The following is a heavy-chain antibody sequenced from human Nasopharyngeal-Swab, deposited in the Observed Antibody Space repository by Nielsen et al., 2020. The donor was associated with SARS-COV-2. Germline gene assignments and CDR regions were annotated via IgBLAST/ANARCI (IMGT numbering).Heavy chain of an antibody. CDR2: INHSGST. V-gene: IGHV4-34*01. CDR1: GGSFSGYY. J-gene: IGHJ6*02. CDR3: ARDSESSYYYYGMDV. Sequence: SETLSLTCAVYGGSFSGYYWSWIRQPPGKGLEWIGEINHSGSTNYNPSLKSRVTISVDTSKNQFSLKLSPVTAADTAVYYCARDSESSYYYYGMDVWGQGTTVTVSS. D-gene: IGHD3-10*01.